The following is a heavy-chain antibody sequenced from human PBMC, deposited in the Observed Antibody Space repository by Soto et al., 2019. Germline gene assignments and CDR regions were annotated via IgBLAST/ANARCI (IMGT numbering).Heavy chain of an antibody. CDR1: GFTFSSYA. Sequence: PGGSLRLSCAASGFTFSSYAMHWVRQAPGKGLEWVAVISYDGSNKYYADSVKGRFTISRDNSKNTLYLQMNSLRAEDTAVYYCARDATMIVVVITYWFDPWGQGTLVTVSS. V-gene: IGHV3-30-3*01. CDR2: ISYDGSNK. J-gene: IGHJ5*02. CDR3: ARDATMIVVVITYWFDP. D-gene: IGHD3-22*01.